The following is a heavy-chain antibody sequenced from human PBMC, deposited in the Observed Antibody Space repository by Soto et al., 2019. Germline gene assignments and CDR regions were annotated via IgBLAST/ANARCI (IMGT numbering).Heavy chain of an antibody. D-gene: IGHD4-4*01. Sequence: QVQLQESGPGLVKPSQTLSLTCTVSGGSISSGYYYWSWLRQPPGKGLEWIGHIHYSGSTYYNPSLKSRVTISVDTAKNQFALILRSVTAADPAVYYCARVSGWLQLLDYWGQGTLVTVSP. CDR1: GGSISSGYYY. CDR2: IHYSGST. CDR3: ARVSGWLQLLDY. J-gene: IGHJ4*02. V-gene: IGHV4-30-4*01.